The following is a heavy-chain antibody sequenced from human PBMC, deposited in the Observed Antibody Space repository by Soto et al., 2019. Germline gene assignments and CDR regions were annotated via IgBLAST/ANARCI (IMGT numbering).Heavy chain of an antibody. Sequence: GGSLRLSCIASGFTFSTYWMHWVRQTPEKGLVWVSHTDNDGSFTTYADSVKGRFTISRDNAKNTLYLQMNSLRAEDTAVYHCARGKKERRRRGELHFGYWGQGTLVTVSS. J-gene: IGHJ4*02. CDR2: TDNDGSFT. V-gene: IGHV3-74*01. CDR3: ARGKKERRRRGELHFGY. D-gene: IGHD1-26*01. CDR1: GFTFSTYW.